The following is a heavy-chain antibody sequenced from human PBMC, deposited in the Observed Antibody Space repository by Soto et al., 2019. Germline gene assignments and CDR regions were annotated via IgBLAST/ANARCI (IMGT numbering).Heavy chain of an antibody. CDR1: GGTFSSYA. J-gene: IGHJ6*02. D-gene: IGHD5-12*01. CDR2: IIPIFGTA. Sequence: SVKVSCKASGGTFSSYAISWVQQAPGQGLEWMGGIIPIFGTANYAQKFQGRVTITADESTSTAYIELSSLRSEDTAVYYCARPYSGYVNYYYYYGMDVWGQGTTVTVSS. V-gene: IGHV1-69*13. CDR3: ARPYSGYVNYYYYYGMDV.